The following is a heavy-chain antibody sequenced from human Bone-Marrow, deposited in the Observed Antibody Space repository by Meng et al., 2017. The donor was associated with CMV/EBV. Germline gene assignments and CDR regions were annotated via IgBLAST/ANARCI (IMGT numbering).Heavy chain of an antibody. CDR2: INPKSAGT. J-gene: IGHJ4*02. Sequence: QVLRVQSGSEAKTPGASVKVSCKTSGYTFVGHYIHWVRQAPGQGLGWMGRINPKSAGTDYVEKFQGRVTMTRDTSNTIVYMELSRLTADDTAVYYCTRTWIDSFTPDFDYWGQGSLVTVSS. CDR3: TRTWIDSFTPDFDY. CDR1: GYTFVGHY. V-gene: IGHV1-2*06. D-gene: IGHD2-2*03.